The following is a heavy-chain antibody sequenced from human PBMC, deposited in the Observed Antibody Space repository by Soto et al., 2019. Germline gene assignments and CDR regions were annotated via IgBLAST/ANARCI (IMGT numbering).Heavy chain of an antibody. CDR3: AKDRKYPRDYFHY. CDR2: ISPNGQGI. Sequence: PGGSLRLSCGVSGFTVTSNGVSWVRQAPGKGLEWVSAISPNGQGIWYADSVKGRFTISRDISRNTVFLQMDSLRAEDTAVYYCAKDRKYPRDYFHYWGQGNLVTVSS. J-gene: IGHJ4*02. D-gene: IGHD6-6*01. V-gene: IGHV3-23*01. CDR1: GFTVTSNG.